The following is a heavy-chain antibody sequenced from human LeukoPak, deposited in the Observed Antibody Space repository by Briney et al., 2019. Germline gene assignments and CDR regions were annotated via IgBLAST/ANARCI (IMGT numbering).Heavy chain of an antibody. CDR1: GFTFSSYW. D-gene: IGHD6-13*01. Sequence: PGGSLRLSCAASGFTFSSYWMSWVRQAPGKGLEWVANIKQDGSEKYYVDSVKGRFTISRDNTENSLFLQMDSLRAEDTAVYYCARFRFASSWPYGVDVWGQGTTVTVSS. V-gene: IGHV3-7*03. CDR2: IKQDGSEK. J-gene: IGHJ6*02. CDR3: ARFRFASSWPYGVDV.